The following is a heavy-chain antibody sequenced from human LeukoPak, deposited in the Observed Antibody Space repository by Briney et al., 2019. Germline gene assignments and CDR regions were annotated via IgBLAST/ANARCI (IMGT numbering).Heavy chain of an antibody. CDR2: IYYSGST. V-gene: IGHV4-61*01. J-gene: IGHJ4*02. CDR1: GYSISSGCY. Sequence: SETLSLTCAVSGYSISSGCYWGWIRQPPGKGLEWIGYIYYSGSTNYNPSLKSRVTISVDTSKNQFSLKLSSVTAADTAVYYCASQRGQLEPLFDYWGQGTLVTVSS. CDR3: ASQRGQLEPLFDY. D-gene: IGHD1-1*01.